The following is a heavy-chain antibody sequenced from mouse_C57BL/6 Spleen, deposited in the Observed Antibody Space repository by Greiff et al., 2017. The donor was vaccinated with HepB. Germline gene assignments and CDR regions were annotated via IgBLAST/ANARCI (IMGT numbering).Heavy chain of an antibody. Sequence: VQLQQSGPELVKPGASVKISCKASGYTFTDYYMNWVKQSHGKSLEWIGDINPNNGGTSYNQKFKGKATLTVDKSSSTAYMELRSLTSEDSAVYYCAREATGERYAMDYWGQGTSVTVSS. CDR2: INPNNGGT. CDR1: GYTFTDYY. D-gene: IGHD3-2*02. CDR3: AREATGERYAMDY. V-gene: IGHV1-26*01. J-gene: IGHJ4*01.